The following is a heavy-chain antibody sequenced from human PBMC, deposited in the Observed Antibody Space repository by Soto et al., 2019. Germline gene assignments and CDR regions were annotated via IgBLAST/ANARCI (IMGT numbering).Heavy chain of an antibody. CDR2: FDPEDGET. Sequence: ASVKVSCKVSGYTLTELSMHWVRQAPGKGLEWMGGFDPEDGETIYAQKFQGRVTMTEDTSTDTAYMELSSLRSEDTAVYYCATVSGTSVGAAFLQGMDVWGQGTTVTVSS. CDR3: ATVSGTSVGAAFLQGMDV. D-gene: IGHD1-26*01. V-gene: IGHV1-24*01. CDR1: GYTLTELS. J-gene: IGHJ6*02.